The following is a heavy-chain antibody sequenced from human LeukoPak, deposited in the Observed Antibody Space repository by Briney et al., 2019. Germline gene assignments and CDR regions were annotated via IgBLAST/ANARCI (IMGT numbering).Heavy chain of an antibody. Sequence: GGSLRLSCAASGFTFSSYSMNWVRQAPGKGLEWVSYITFSSSIIYYADSVKGRFTISRDNAKNSLYLQMNSLRVEDTAVYYCAKSPGGYSGPFGDWGQGTLVTVSS. J-gene: IGHJ4*02. V-gene: IGHV3-48*01. D-gene: IGHD5-12*01. CDR1: GFTFSSYS. CDR3: AKSPGGYSGPFGD. CDR2: ITFSSSII.